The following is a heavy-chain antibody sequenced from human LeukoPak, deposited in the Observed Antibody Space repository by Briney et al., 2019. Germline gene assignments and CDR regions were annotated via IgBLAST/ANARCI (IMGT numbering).Heavy chain of an antibody. CDR2: IYTSGST. Sequence: PSETLSLTCTVSGGSISSYYWSWIRQPAGKGLEWIGRIYTSGSTNYNPSLKSRVTMSVDTSKNQFSLKLSSVTAADTAVYYCARGVEGYCSSTSCDYYYGMDVWGQGTTVTVSS. CDR1: GGSISSYY. J-gene: IGHJ6*02. CDR3: ARGVEGYCSSTSCDYYYGMDV. D-gene: IGHD2-2*01. V-gene: IGHV4-4*07.